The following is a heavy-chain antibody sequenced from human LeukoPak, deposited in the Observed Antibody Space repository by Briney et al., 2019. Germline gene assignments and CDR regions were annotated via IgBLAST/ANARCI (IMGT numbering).Heavy chain of an antibody. Sequence: GGSLRLSCAASGFTFSTYAMSWIRQAPGKGLEWVSAISGGGGTTYYADSVKGRFTISGDNSKNTMYLQMNSMRAEDTAVYYCAKGGGRSWYSAFDIWGQGTMVTVSS. V-gene: IGHV3-23*01. D-gene: IGHD6-13*01. CDR1: GFTFSTYA. J-gene: IGHJ3*02. CDR3: AKGGGRSWYSAFDI. CDR2: ISGGGGTT.